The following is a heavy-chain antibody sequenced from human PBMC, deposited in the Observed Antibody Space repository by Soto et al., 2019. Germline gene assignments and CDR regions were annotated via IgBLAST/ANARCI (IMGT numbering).Heavy chain of an antibody. V-gene: IGHV4-39*01. D-gene: IGHD5-12*01. Sequence: SETLSLTCTVSGGSISSSSYYWGWIRQPPGKGLEWIGSIYYSGSTYYNPSLKSRVTISVDTSKNQFSLKLSSVTAADTAVYYCVSYYGYALDYWGQGTLVTVSS. J-gene: IGHJ4*02. CDR3: VSYYGYALDY. CDR1: GGSISSSSYY. CDR2: IYYSGST.